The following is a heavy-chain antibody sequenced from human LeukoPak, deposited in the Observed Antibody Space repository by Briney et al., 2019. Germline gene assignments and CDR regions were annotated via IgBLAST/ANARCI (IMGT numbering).Heavy chain of an antibody. CDR3: AKVRGAAISASSTRYFDC. CDR1: GYSFTDYW. D-gene: IGHD6-13*01. Sequence: GESLKISCKASGYSFTDYWIGWVRQMPGKGLEWMGIIYPGDSDTRYSPSFQGQVTISADKSLTTAYLQWSSLKATDSAMYYCAKVRGAAISASSTRYFDCWGQGTPVTVSS. V-gene: IGHV5-51*01. J-gene: IGHJ4*02. CDR2: IYPGDSDT.